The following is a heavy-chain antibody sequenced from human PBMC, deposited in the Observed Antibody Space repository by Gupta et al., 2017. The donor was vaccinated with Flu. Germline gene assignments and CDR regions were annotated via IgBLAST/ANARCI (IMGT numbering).Heavy chain of an antibody. V-gene: IGHV3-21*06. Sequence: EVHLVESGGGLVEPGGSLKLSCAASGFIFSDYSMKWVRQTPERGLEWVSAITHTGATIYYADSVKGRFTVSKDNAKNSLYLQMNSLRAEDTAVYYCARARGNDWYLDYWGQGTLVTVSS. D-gene: IGHD3-9*01. CDR3: ARARGNDWYLDY. CDR1: GFIFSDYS. J-gene: IGHJ4*02. CDR2: ITHTGATI.